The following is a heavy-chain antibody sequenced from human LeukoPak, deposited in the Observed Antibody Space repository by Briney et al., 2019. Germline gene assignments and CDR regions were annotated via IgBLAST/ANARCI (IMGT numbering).Heavy chain of an antibody. CDR2: INPNSGGT. J-gene: IGHJ4*02. D-gene: IGHD3-3*01. Sequence: ASAKVSCKASGYTFTGYYMHWVRQAPGQGLEWVGWINPNSGGTNYAQKFQGRVIMTRDTSITTAYMELSRLRSDDTAVYYCARDRSGADYWGQGTLVTVSS. V-gene: IGHV1-2*02. CDR3: ARDRSGADY. CDR1: GYTFTGYY.